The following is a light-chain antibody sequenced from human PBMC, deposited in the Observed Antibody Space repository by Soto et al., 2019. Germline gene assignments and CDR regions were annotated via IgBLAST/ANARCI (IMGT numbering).Light chain of an antibody. CDR2: DVR. CDR3: SSYRGSSTYV. Sequence: QSALTQPASVSGSPGQSITISCTGTSSDIGGYNFVSWYQQQPGKAPKVLIYDVRNRPSGVSNRFSGSKSGNTASLTISGLQPEDEADYYCSSYRGSSTYVFGTGTKVTVL. CDR1: SSDIGGYNF. J-gene: IGLJ1*01. V-gene: IGLV2-14*01.